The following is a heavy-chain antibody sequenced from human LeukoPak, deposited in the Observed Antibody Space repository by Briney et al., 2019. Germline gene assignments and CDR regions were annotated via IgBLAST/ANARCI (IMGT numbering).Heavy chain of an antibody. J-gene: IGHJ4*02. CDR2: LKQDGSEE. CDR1: EFIFSSYW. CDR3: ASQRSYFDY. Sequence: GGSLRLSCAASEFIFSSYWMSWVRQAPGKGLEWVANLKQDGSEEYYVDSVKGRFTISRDNAKNSLYLQMNSLRAEDTAVYYCASQRSYFDYWGQGALVTVSS. V-gene: IGHV3-7*01.